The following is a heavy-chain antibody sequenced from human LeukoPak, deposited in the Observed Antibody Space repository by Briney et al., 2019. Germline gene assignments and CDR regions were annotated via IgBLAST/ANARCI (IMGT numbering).Heavy chain of an antibody. J-gene: IGHJ6*02. D-gene: IGHD3-22*01. CDR3: ARVFYYDSGGYRFYYYAMDV. V-gene: IGHV3-48*03. CDR2: ISRGIGNNK. CDR1: GFTFSSYA. Sequence: GGSLRLSCSASGFTFSSYAMHWVRQAPGKGLEWVSYISRGIGNNKYYADSVKGRFTISRDNAKNTLYLQMNSLRAEDTAVYYCARVFYYDSGGYRFYYYAMDVWGQGTTVTVSS.